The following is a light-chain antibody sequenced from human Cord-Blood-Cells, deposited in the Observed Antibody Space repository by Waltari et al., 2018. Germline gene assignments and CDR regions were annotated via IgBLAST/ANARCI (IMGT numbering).Light chain of an antibody. CDR2: AAS. J-gene: IGKJ3*01. CDR1: QSISSY. Sequence: DIQLTQAPSPLSASVEDRVTITCRASQSISSYLNWYQQKPGKAPKLLIYAASSLQSGVPSRFSGSGSGTDFTLTISSLQPEDFATYYCQQSYSTPFTFGPGTKVDIK. V-gene: IGKV1-39*01. CDR3: QQSYSTPFT.